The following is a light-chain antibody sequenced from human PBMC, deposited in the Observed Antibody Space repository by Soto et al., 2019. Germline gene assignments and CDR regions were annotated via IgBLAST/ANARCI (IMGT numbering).Light chain of an antibody. Sequence: IPMTQSPSALSASVGGRVSITCRARQSSGTFLTWYQQKPGEAPNPLIHTSFSLYSGVPSRFSGSGSGTDFTLTISSLQPEDFATYYCQQSYATPVTFGQGIRLEI. V-gene: IGKV1-39*01. CDR2: TSF. CDR3: QQSYATPVT. J-gene: IGKJ5*01. CDR1: QSSGTF.